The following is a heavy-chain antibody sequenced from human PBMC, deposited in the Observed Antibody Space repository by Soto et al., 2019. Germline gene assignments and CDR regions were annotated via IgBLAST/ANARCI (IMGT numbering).Heavy chain of an antibody. CDR2: IKQDGREK. CDR3: ARPTYYYDSSGPPAY. V-gene: IGHV3-7*01. CDR1: GFTFSSFW. Sequence: GGSLRLSCAASGFTFSSFWMTWVRQAPGMGLEWVANIKQDGREKNYVESVKGRFTISRDNAKSSLYLQMNSLRAEDTAVYYCARPTYYYDSSGPPAYWGQGTLVTVSS. D-gene: IGHD3-22*01. J-gene: IGHJ4*02.